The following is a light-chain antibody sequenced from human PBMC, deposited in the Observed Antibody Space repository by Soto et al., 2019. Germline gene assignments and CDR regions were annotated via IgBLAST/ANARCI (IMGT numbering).Light chain of an antibody. CDR3: QQYGSSPPIT. V-gene: IGKV3-20*01. CDR1: HSVSSSY. J-gene: IGKJ5*01. CDR2: GVS. Sequence: EIVLTQSPGTLSLSPGERATLSCRASHSVSSSYLAWYQQKPGQAPRLRIYGVSSRATGIPDTFSGSGSGTDFTLTISRLEPEDFAVYYCQQYGSSPPITFGQGTRLEIK.